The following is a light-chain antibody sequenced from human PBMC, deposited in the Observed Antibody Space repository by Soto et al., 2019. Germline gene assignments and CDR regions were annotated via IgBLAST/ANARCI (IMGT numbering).Light chain of an antibody. Sequence: SYELTQPPSVSVAPGQTAMITCGGNDIGSKSVHWYQQRPGQAPVLVVYDDRDRPSGIPERFSGSNSGSTATLTISRVEAGDEADYYCQVWDRNNNHVLFGGGTKVTV. CDR2: DDR. J-gene: IGLJ3*02. CDR1: DIGSKS. CDR3: QVWDRNNNHVL. V-gene: IGLV3-21*02.